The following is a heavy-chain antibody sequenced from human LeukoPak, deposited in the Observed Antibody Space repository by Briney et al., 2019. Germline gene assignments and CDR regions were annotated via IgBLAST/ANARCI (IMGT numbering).Heavy chain of an antibody. CDR1: GDSISSGSFY. J-gene: IGHJ4*02. CDR3: ARGSYYYDSSGYYPEDY. CDR2: IYPSGST. D-gene: IGHD3-22*01. V-gene: IGHV4-61*02. Sequence: PSQTLSLTCSVSGDSISSGSFYWSWIRQPAGRGLEWIGRIYPSGSTNYNPSLKSRVTISLDTSKNQFSLKLSSVTAADTAVYYCARGSYYYDSSGYYPEDYWGQGTLVTVSS.